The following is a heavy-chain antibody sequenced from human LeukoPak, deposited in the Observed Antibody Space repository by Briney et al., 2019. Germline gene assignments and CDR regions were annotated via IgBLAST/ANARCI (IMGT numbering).Heavy chain of an antibody. J-gene: IGHJ4*02. Sequence: GGSLRLSCAASGFTFSSYEINWVRQAPGKGLEWVSYISNNGESIFYADSVKGRFTISRDNAKNTVFLQMSSLRAEDTAVYYCARYRYDSRGCAFDYWGQGTLVAVSS. CDR3: ARYRYDSRGCAFDY. CDR1: GFTFSSYE. V-gene: IGHV3-48*03. CDR2: ISNNGESI. D-gene: IGHD3-22*01.